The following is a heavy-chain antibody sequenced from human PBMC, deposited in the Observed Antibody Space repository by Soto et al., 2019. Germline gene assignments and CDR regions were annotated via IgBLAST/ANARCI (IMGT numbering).Heavy chain of an antibody. CDR2: ISGSGGSK. D-gene: IGHD1-26*01. CDR1: GFTRGDYA. Sequence: WVSLRLSCGARGFTRGDYAGSWVRQAPGKGLEWVSAISGSGGSKYYADSVKGRLTISSDNSKNTVYLQMNRLRAEDTGVFYCAKTGAAYYYCRMDVWVQGTTVTVSS. CDR3: AKTGAAYYYCRMDV. V-gene: IGHV3-23*01. J-gene: IGHJ6*02.